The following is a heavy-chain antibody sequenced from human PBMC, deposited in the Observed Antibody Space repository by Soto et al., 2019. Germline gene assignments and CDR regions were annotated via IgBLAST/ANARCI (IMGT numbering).Heavy chain of an antibody. J-gene: IGHJ3*02. CDR2: LSWDDDN. CDR1: GFSLRNTGVG. Sequence: QVTLKESGPTLVKPTQALTLTCTFSGFSLRNTGVGVGWIRQPPVKALEWLGLLSWDDDNRYNPSLKSRLTLIKDTSKSQVVITLPNVDPADTAKYYGSHNPPQDSVAFDIWGQGTMVTVSS. V-gene: IGHV2-5*02. CDR3: SHNPPQDSVAFDI. D-gene: IGHD4-4*01.